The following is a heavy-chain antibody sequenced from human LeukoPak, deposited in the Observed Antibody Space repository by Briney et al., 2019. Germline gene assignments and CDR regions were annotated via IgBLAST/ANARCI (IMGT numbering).Heavy chain of an antibody. CDR1: GFAFSIYA. CDR3: AKGLNYESSAAFDY. J-gene: IGHJ4*02. V-gene: IGHV3-23*01. Sequence: GGSLRLSCTASGFAFSIYAMTWVRQAPGKGLEWVSGISGSGGSTYYADSVKGRFTISRDNSRNTLYLQMNSLRAADTAVYYCAKGLNYESSAAFDYWGQGTLVTVSS. D-gene: IGHD3-22*01. CDR2: ISGSGGST.